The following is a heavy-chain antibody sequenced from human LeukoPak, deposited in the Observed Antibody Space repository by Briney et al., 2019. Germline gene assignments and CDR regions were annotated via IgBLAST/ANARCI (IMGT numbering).Heavy chain of an antibody. CDR3: ARIITETATAFDI. J-gene: IGHJ3*02. Sequence: PSETLSLTCSVSGGSISGYYLTWIRQPARKGLEWIGRVYTSGSTHYNPSLKTRLTMSVDTSKNQFSLKLSSVTAADTAVYYCARIITETATAFDIWGQGKMVTVSS. D-gene: IGHD1-7*01. V-gene: IGHV4-4*07. CDR2: VYTSGST. CDR1: GGSISGYY.